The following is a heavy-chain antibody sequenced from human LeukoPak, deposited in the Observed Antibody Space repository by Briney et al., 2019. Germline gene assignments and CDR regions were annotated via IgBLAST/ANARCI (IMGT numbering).Heavy chain of an antibody. V-gene: IGHV3-23*01. J-gene: IGHJ4*02. CDR1: GFTFSNYA. CDR2: ISGSGDNT. Sequence: PGGSLGLSCAASGFTFSNYAMSWVRQAPGKGLEWVSAISGSGDNTYYADSVKGRFTISRDNSKNTLFLQMNSLRAEDTAVYYCAKGGSSGSYYSLDYWGQGTLVTVSS. CDR3: AKGGSSGSYYSLDY. D-gene: IGHD1-26*01.